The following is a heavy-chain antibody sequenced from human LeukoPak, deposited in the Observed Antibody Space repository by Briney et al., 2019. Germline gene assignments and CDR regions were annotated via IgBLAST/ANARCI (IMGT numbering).Heavy chain of an antibody. Sequence: SQTLSLTRTVSGGSISSGSYYWTWIRQPAGKGLEWIGRIYTSGSTNYNPSLKSRVTISVDTSKNQFSLKVSSVTAADTAVYYCARESRDGYNYVLYWGQGTLVTVSS. V-gene: IGHV4-61*02. D-gene: IGHD5-24*01. CDR1: GGSISSGSYY. CDR2: IYTSGST. CDR3: ARESRDGYNYVLY. J-gene: IGHJ4*02.